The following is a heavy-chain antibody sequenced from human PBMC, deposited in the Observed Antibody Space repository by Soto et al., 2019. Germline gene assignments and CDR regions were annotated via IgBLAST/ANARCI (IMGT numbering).Heavy chain of an antibody. CDR1: GGSISRSVYY. CDR2: IYYAGST. J-gene: IGHJ4*02. Sequence: QVQLQESGPGLVKSSQTLSLTCSVSGGSISRSVYYWTWLRKHPGKGLEWIGHIYYAGSTYSNPSLKSRLSMSLDTSKNQFYLKVSSVTAADTAVYYCARGLTTLYYFDSWGQGTLVSVSS. V-gene: IGHV4-31*03. CDR3: ARGLTTLYYFDS. D-gene: IGHD1-1*01.